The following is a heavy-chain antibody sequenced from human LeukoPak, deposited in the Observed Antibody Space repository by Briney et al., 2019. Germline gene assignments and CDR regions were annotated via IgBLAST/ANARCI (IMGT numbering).Heavy chain of an antibody. CDR2: IGPGPSHT. D-gene: IGHD3-10*02. Sequence: GGSLRLSCAASGFTFNTYGMNWVRQAPGMGLEWLSYIGPGPSHTYYADSVRGRFVISRDDAKSSLYLQMSSLRAEDTAVYYCARDYVTMAPDYGGLGTLVTVSS. CDR3: ARDYVTMAPDY. V-gene: IGHV3-21*01. CDR1: GFTFNTYG. J-gene: IGHJ4*02.